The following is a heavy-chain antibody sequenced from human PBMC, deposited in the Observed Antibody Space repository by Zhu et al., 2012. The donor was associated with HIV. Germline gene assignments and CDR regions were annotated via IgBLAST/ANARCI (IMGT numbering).Heavy chain of an antibody. D-gene: IGHD3-9*01. CDR1: GFTFSDYY. J-gene: IGHJ6*03. CDR3: AREYDILTGYYEEGLSYYMDV. CDR2: ISSSGSTI. Sequence: QVQLVKSGGGLVKPGGSLRLSCAASGFTFSDYYMSWIRQAPGKGLEWVSYISSSGSTIYYADSVKGRFTISRDNAKNSLYLQMNSLRAEDTAVYYCAREYDILTGYYEEGLSYYMDVWGKGDHGSPVSS. V-gene: IGHV3-11*04.